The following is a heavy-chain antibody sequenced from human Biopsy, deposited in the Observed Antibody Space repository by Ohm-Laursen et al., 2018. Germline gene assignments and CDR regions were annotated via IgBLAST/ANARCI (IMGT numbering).Heavy chain of an antibody. J-gene: IGHJ6*02. CDR1: GFTLNNYG. V-gene: IGHV3-30*02. Sequence: GSLRLSCTASGFTLNNYGMQWVRQAPGKGLEWVAFIFYDGSNTYYADSVKGRFTISRDNSRDTLYLQMSSLRAEDTAVYYCAKDRYNYTPIGGFSMDVWGQGTTVTVSS. CDR2: IFYDGSNT. CDR3: AKDRYNYTPIGGFSMDV. D-gene: IGHD5-18*01.